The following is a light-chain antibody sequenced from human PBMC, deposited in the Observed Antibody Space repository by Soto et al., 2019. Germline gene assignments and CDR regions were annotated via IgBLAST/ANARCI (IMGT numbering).Light chain of an antibody. CDR3: QHYYDTPGT. Sequence: DIVLTQSPATLWLSPGEIATLSCGASQIVKNRYVAWYQQKPGLAPRLLIYDASTRATGIPDRFSGSGSGTDFTLTINRLEPEDFAVYYCQHYYDTPGTFGQGTRLEIK. V-gene: IGKV3D-20*01. CDR1: QIVKNRY. J-gene: IGKJ5*01. CDR2: DAS.